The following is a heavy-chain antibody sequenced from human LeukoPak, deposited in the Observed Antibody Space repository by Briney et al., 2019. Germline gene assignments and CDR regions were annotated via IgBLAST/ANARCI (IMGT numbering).Heavy chain of an antibody. CDR3: ARGGEWLGKIFDY. Sequence: SETLSLTCAVYGGSFSGYYWSWIRQPPGKGLEWTGEINHSGSTNYNPSLKSRVTISVDTSKNQFSLKLSSVTAADTAVYYCARGGEWLGKIFDYWGQGTLVTVSS. V-gene: IGHV4-34*01. CDR1: GGSFSGYY. CDR2: INHSGST. D-gene: IGHD6-19*01. J-gene: IGHJ4*02.